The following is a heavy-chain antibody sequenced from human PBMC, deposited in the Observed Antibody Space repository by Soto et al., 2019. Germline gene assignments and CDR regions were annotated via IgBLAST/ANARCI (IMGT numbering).Heavy chain of an antibody. CDR3: ARHEEVATGYYYYGMDV. CDR1: GGSISSYY. Sequence: SSETLSLTCTVSGGSISSYYWSWIRQPPGRGLEWIGYIYYSGSTYYNPSLKSRVTISVDTSKNQFSLKLSSVTAADTAVYYCARHEEVATGYYYYGMDVWGQGTTVTVSS. CDR2: IYYSGST. J-gene: IGHJ6*02. D-gene: IGHD5-12*01. V-gene: IGHV4-59*08.